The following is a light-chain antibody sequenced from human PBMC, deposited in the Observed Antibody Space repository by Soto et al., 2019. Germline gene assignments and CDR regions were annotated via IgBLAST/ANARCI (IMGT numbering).Light chain of an antibody. CDR1: SSNIGGSS. CDR3: GSWDSSLSAYV. CDR2: DDN. Sequence: QSVLTXPPSVSAAPGQKVTISCSGSSSNIGGSSVSWYQQLPGTAPKLLIYDDNKRPSGIPDRFSGSKSGTSATLGITGFQTGDEADYYCGSWDSSLSAYVFGTGTKVTVL. J-gene: IGLJ1*01. V-gene: IGLV1-51*01.